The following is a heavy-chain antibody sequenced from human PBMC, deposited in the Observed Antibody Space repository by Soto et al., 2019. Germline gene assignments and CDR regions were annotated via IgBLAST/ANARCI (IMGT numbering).Heavy chain of an antibody. D-gene: IGHD2-15*01. J-gene: IGHJ6*02. CDR2: IYHSGST. V-gene: IGHV4-59*12. CDR1: GGSISSYY. Sequence: SETLSLTCTVSGGSISSYYWSWIRQPPGKGLEWIGYIYHSGSTNYNPSLKSRVTISVDTSKNQFSLKLSSVTAADTAVYYCARGGKRYCSGGSCPKLSPYYYYGMDVWGQGTTVTVSS. CDR3: ARGGKRYCSGGSCPKLSPYYYYGMDV.